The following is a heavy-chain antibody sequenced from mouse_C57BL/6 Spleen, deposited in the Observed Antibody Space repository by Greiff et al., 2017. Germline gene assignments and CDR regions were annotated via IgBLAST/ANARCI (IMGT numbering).Heavy chain of an antibody. J-gene: IGHJ4*01. CDR3: ASRPVYAIDF. Sequence: EVKLMESGGDLVKPGGSLKLSCAASGFTFSSYGMSWVRQTPEKRLEWVATISSGGSYTYYHDSVKGRVTISRDNATNTLYLQMSSLKASAVAMYYCASRPVYAIDFWGQGTSVTVSS. CDR1: GFTFSSYG. CDR2: ISSGGSYT. V-gene: IGHV5-6*02.